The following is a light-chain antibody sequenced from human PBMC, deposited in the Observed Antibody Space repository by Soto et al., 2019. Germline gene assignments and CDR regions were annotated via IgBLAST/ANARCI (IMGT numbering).Light chain of an antibody. J-gene: IGLJ3*02. CDR1: SGSVSTSYY. CDR2: STN. V-gene: IGLV8-61*01. Sequence: QTVVTQEPSFSVSPGGTVTLTCGLRSGSVSTSYYPSWYQQTPGQAPRTLIDSTNTRSSGVPDRFSGSILGNKAALTITGAQADDESDYYCVLYMGSGIRVFGGGTKLTVL. CDR3: VLYMGSGIRV.